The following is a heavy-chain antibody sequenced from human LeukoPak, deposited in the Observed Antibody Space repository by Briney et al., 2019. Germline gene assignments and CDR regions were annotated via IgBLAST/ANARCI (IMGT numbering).Heavy chain of an antibody. V-gene: IGHV4-39*01. CDR1: GGSINSGGYY. CDR2: IYYSGST. J-gene: IGHJ4*02. CDR3: ARAYDFWSGYYHRGFDY. Sequence: SETLSLTCTVSGGSINSGGYYWGWIRQPPGKGLEWIGSIYYSGSTYYNPSLKSRVTISVDTSRKQFSLKLSSVTAADTAVYNCARAYDFWSGYYHRGFDYWGQGTLVTVSS. D-gene: IGHD3-3*01.